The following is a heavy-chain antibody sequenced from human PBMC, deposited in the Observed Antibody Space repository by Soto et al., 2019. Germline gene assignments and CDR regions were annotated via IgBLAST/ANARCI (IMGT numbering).Heavy chain of an antibody. J-gene: IGHJ4*02. CDR3: AKDFTPDSRWGIDY. CDR1: GFTFSIYT. CDR2: IYGNGRST. V-gene: IGHV3-23*01. D-gene: IGHD1-26*01. Sequence: EVQLLESGGGLVQPAGSLRLSCAASGFTFSIYTMSWFRQAPGKGLEWVSSIYGNGRSTFYSASVKGRFTISRDNSGNTLYLQMSSLRAEDTAIYYCAKDFTPDSRWGIDYWGQGSLVTVSS.